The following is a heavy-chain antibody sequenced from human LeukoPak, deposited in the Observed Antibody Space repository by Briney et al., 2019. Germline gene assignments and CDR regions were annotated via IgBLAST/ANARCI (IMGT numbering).Heavy chain of an antibody. CDR3: ARHGCSGGSCYWFDP. J-gene: IGHJ5*02. Sequence: SETLSLTCTVSGYSISSGYYWGWIRQPPGKGLEWIGSIYYSGSTYYNPSLKSRVTISVDTSKNQFSLKLSSVTAADTAVYYCARHGCSGGSCYWFDPWGQGTLVTVSS. CDR2: IYYSGST. V-gene: IGHV4-38-2*02. D-gene: IGHD2-15*01. CDR1: GYSISSGYY.